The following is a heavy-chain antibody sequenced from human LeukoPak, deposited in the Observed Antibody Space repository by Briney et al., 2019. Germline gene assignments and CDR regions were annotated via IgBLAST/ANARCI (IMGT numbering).Heavy chain of an antibody. D-gene: IGHD6-19*01. J-gene: IGHJ4*02. Sequence: NPSETLSLTCTVSGGSISSYYWSWIRQPAGKGLEWIGRIYTSGITYYNPSLKSRVTISVDTSKSQFSLTLNSVTAADTAVYYCARGLYRSGWYHFDYWGQGTLVTVSS. V-gene: IGHV4-4*07. CDR1: GGSISSYY. CDR3: ARGLYRSGWYHFDY. CDR2: IYTSGIT.